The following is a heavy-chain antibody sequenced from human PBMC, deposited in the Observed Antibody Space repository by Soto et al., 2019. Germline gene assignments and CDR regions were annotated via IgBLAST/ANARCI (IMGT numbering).Heavy chain of an antibody. CDR3: ARRGSGSYYDC. V-gene: IGHV3-23*01. Sequence: EVPLLESGGGLVQPGGSLRLSCAASGFTFSRYAMRWVRQAPGKGLEWVSAISGSGDSTYYADSVKGRFTISRDNSKNTLYLQMNSLRAEDTAIYYCARRGSGSYYDCWGQGTVVTVSS. CDR1: GFTFSRYA. J-gene: IGHJ4*02. D-gene: IGHD1-26*01. CDR2: ISGSGDST.